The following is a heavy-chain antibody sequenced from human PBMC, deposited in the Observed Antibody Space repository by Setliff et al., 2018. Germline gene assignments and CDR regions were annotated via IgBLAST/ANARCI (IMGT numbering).Heavy chain of an antibody. Sequence: PGGSLRLSCGASGFIFSNFGMHWVRQAPGKGLEWVAAISGSGAISYADSVKGRFTVSRDNSKNTLYLQMNSLRGEDTAVYYCAKDTGYYFDYWGQGTLVTVSS. CDR3: AKDTGYYFDY. CDR1: GFIFSNFG. V-gene: IGHV3-23*01. CDR2: ISGSGAI. J-gene: IGHJ4*02. D-gene: IGHD4-4*01.